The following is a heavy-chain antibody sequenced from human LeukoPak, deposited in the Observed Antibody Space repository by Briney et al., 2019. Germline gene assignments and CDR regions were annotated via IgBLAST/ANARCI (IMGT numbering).Heavy chain of an antibody. D-gene: IGHD3-10*01. CDR3: ARGATFRGTYYMDV. V-gene: IGHV4-59*01. CDR2: NDYSGST. CDR1: GGSISSYY. J-gene: IGHJ6*03. Sequence: SETLSLTCSVSGGSISSYYWSWIRQPPGKGLEWIGYNDYSGSTNYNPSLKSRVTISVDTSKNQFSLKLNSVTAADTAVYYCARGATFRGTYYMDVWGKGTTVTVSS.